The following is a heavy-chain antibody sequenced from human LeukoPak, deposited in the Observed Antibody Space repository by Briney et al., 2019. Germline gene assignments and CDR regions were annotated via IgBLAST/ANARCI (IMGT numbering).Heavy chain of an antibody. J-gene: IGHJ4*02. CDR2: IYHSGST. CDR1: GGSISSGGYY. CDR3: ARVVNSFDIVAWGDYFDY. D-gene: IGHD2-15*01. Sequence: PSETLSLTCTVSGGSISSGGYYWSWIRQPPGKGLEWIGYIYHSGSTYYNPSLKSRVTISVDRSKNQFSLKLSSVTAADTAVYYCARVVNSFDIVAWGDYFDYWGQGTLVTVSS. V-gene: IGHV4-30-2*01.